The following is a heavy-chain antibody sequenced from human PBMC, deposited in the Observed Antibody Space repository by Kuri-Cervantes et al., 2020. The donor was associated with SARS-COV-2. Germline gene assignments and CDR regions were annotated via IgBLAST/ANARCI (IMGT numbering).Heavy chain of an antibody. Sequence: SETLSLTCAVSGGSISSSSYYWGWIRQPPGKGLEWFGSIYYSGSTYYNPSRKSRVTISVDTSQNQFSLKLGSVTAADTAVYYCAGVPANWLTGAFDIWGHGTMVTVSS. D-gene: IGHD1-1*01. J-gene: IGHJ3*02. V-gene: IGHV4-39*01. CDR3: AGVPANWLTGAFDI. CDR1: GGSISSSSYY. CDR2: IYYSGST.